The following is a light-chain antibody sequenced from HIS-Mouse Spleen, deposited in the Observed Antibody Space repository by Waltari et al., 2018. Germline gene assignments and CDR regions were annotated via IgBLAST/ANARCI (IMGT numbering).Light chain of an antibody. CDR1: SSNIGSNY. V-gene: IGLV1-47*01. CDR2: RNN. Sequence: QSVLTQPPSASGTPGQRVTISCSGSSSNIGSNYVTWYQQPPGTAPKLLIYRNNQRPSGVPDRFSGSKSGTSASLAISGLRSEDEADYYCAAWDDSLSGYVFGTGTKVTVL. CDR3: AAWDDSLSGYV. J-gene: IGLJ1*01.